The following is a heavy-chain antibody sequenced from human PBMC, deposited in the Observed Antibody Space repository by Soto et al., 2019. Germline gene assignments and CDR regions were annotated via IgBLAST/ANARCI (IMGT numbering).Heavy chain of an antibody. Sequence: SVKVSCKASGGTFSSYAISWVRQAPGQGLEWMGGIIPIFGTENYAQKFQGRVTITADESTSTAYMELSSLRSEDTAVYYCARDRKYCSSTSCYRADYWGQGTLVTVSS. CDR2: IIPIFGTE. J-gene: IGHJ4*02. V-gene: IGHV1-69*13. D-gene: IGHD2-2*01. CDR3: ARDRKYCSSTSCYRADY. CDR1: GGTFSSYA.